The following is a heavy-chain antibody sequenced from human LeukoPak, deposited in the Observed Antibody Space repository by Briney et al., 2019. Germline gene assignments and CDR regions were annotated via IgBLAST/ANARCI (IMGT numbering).Heavy chain of an antibody. D-gene: IGHD5-12*01. V-gene: IGHV4-59*08. CDR1: GASLSSYY. J-gene: IGHJ4*02. CDR2: IYYSGST. Sequence: PSETLSLTCTVSGASLSSYYWSWIRQPPGKGLEWIGYIYYSGSTNYNPSLKSRVTISVDSSKNQFSLKLTSVTAADTAVYYCARRNSAYDSAYFDYWGQGTLVTVSS. CDR3: ARRNSAYDSAYFDY.